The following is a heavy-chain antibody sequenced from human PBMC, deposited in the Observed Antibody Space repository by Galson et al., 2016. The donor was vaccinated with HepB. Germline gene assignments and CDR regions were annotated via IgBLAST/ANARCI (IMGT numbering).Heavy chain of an antibody. Sequence: TLSLTCTVSGGSIISAGYYWSWIRQHPGKGLEWIGNIYYRGSTYYNPSLKSRITISVDTSKNQFSLKLSSVTAAATAVYYCAKYWGSGGNRYFDLWGRGTLVTVSS. J-gene: IGHJ2*01. CDR1: GGSIISAGYY. V-gene: IGHV4-31*03. D-gene: IGHD4-23*01. CDR2: IYYRGST. CDR3: AKYWGSGGNRYFDL.